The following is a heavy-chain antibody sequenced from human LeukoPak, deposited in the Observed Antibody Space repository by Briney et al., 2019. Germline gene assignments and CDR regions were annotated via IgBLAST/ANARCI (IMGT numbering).Heavy chain of an antibody. CDR1: GGSISSYY. CDR2: IYYSGST. Sequence: PSETLSLTCTVSGGSISSYYWSWIRQPPGKGLEWIGYIYYSGSTNYNPSLKSRVTISVDTSKNQFSLKLSPVTAADTAVYYCARDYYDSSGDAFDIWGQGTMVTVSS. V-gene: IGHV4-59*01. CDR3: ARDYYDSSGDAFDI. D-gene: IGHD3-22*01. J-gene: IGHJ3*02.